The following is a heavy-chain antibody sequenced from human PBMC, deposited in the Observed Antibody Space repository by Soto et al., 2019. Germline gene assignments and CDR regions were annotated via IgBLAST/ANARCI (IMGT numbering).Heavy chain of an antibody. Sequence: GGSLRLSCAASGFTISSYWMHWVRQAPGKGLEWVAGISNDGSSTYYADSVKGRFTISRDNSKNTLYLQMNSLRAEDTAVYYCAKDWNDSSGYYADPFDYWGQGTLVTVSS. CDR1: GFTISSYW. V-gene: IGHV3-30*18. J-gene: IGHJ4*02. CDR3: AKDWNDSSGYYADPFDY. CDR2: ISNDGSST. D-gene: IGHD3-22*01.